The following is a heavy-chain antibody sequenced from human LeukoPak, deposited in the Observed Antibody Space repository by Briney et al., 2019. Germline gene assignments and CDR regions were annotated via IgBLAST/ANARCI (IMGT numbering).Heavy chain of an antibody. CDR1: GGSISSYY. CDR2: IYYSGST. CDR3: ARAAYYDSSGFDY. D-gene: IGHD3-22*01. V-gene: IGHV4-59*01. Sequence: SQTMSLTCTVYGGSISSYYWSWIRQPPGKVLEWIGYIYYSGSTNYNPSLKSRVTISGDTSTNQFSLKLSSVTAADTAVYYCARAAYYDSSGFDYWGQGTLVTVSS. J-gene: IGHJ4*02.